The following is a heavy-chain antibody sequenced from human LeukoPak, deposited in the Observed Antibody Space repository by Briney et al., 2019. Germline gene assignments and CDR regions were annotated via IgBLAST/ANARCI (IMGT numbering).Heavy chain of an antibody. CDR2: IYYSGST. CDR3: ASTSELLDYYYYMDV. CDR1: GGSISSGDYY. D-gene: IGHD1-26*01. V-gene: IGHV4-30-4*08. J-gene: IGHJ6*03. Sequence: SQTLSLTCTVSGGSISSGDYYWSWIRQPPGKSLEWIGYIYYSGSTYYNPSLKSRVTMSVDTSKNQFSLKLSSVTAADTAVYYCASTSELLDYYYYMDVWGKGTTVTVSS.